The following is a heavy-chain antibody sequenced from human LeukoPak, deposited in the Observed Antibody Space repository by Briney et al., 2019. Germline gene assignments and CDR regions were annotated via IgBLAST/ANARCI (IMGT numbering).Heavy chain of an antibody. V-gene: IGHV4-38-2*02. J-gene: IGHJ4*02. CDR1: GYSISSGYY. CDR3: AREVGGLPPR. D-gene: IGHD2-15*01. Sequence: PSETLSLTCTVSGYSISSGYYWGWIRQPPGKGLEWIGSNYHSGSTYYNPSLKSRVTISVDTSKNQFSLKLSSVTAADTAVYYCAREVGGLPPRWGQGTLVTVSS. CDR2: NYHSGST.